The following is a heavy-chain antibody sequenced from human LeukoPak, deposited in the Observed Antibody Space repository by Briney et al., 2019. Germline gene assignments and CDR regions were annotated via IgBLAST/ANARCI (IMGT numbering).Heavy chain of an antibody. Sequence: SETLSLTCTVSGGSISSYYWSWIRQPPGKGLEWIGYISYSGSTNYNPSLKSRVTISVDKSKNQFSLKLSSVTAADTAVYYCACDTKYYYDSSGSMADSAFDIWGQGTMVTVSS. V-gene: IGHV4-59*12. CDR2: ISYSGST. CDR1: GGSISSYY. D-gene: IGHD3-22*01. CDR3: ACDTKYYYDSSGSMADSAFDI. J-gene: IGHJ3*02.